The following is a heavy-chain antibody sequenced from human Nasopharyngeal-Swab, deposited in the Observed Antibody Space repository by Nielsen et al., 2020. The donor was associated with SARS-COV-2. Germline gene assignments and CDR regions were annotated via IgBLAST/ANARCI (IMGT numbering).Heavy chain of an antibody. CDR3: AKDLRGPYFF. CDR1: GFTFGDYA. Sequence: GESLKISCSGFGFTFGDYAMSWFRQAPGKGLEWVAAISGSGDISGSGGSTYYADSVKGRFTISKDNSKNTLSLQMNGLGAEDTAVYYCAKDLRGPYFFWGQGTLVTVSS. V-gene: IGHV3-23*01. J-gene: IGHJ4*02. CDR2: ISGSGDISGSGGST. D-gene: IGHD2/OR15-2a*01.